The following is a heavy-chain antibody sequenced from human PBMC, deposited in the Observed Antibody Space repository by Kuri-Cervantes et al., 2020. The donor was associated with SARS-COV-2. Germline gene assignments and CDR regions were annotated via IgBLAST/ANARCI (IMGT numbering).Heavy chain of an antibody. CDR2: IYYSGST. CDR1: GGSICSSSYY. D-gene: IGHD2-2*02. CDR3: ARRCSSTSCYNPSKSFDY. V-gene: IGHV4-39*01. J-gene: IGHJ4*02. Sequence: ESLKISCTVSGGSICSSSYYWGWIRQPPGKGLEWIGSIYYSGSTYYNPSLKSRVTISVDTSKNQFSLKLSSVTAADTAVYYCARRCSSTSCYNPSKSFDYWGQGTLVTVSS.